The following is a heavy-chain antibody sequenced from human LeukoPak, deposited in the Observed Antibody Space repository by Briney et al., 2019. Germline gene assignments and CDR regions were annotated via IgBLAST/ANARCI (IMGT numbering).Heavy chain of an antibody. Sequence: PGGSLRLSCAASGFTFSSYWMSWVRQAPGKGLEWVANIKQDGSEKYYVDSVKGRFTISRDNAKNSLYLQMNSLRAEDTAVYYCAREGPPGGIMITPEEPPSEGGLAFDIWGQGTMVTVSS. V-gene: IGHV3-7*01. CDR2: IKQDGSEK. CDR1: GFTFSSYW. D-gene: IGHD3-16*01. J-gene: IGHJ3*02. CDR3: AREGPPGGIMITPEEPPSEGGLAFDI.